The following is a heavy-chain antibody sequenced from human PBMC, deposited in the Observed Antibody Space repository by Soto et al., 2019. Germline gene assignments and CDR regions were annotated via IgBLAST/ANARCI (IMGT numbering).Heavy chain of an antibody. J-gene: IGHJ4*02. CDR1: GYDFTTNG. V-gene: IGHV1-18*01. CDR2: ISAHNGNT. CDR3: SRGRYGDY. D-gene: IGHD1-1*01. Sequence: QVHLVQSGAEVKKPGASVKVSCKGSGYDFTTNGITGVRQAPGQGLEWMAWISAHNGNTDYAQKLQGSVTVTRDTSTSTAYMELRCLRSDDTAMYYCSRGRYGDYWGQGALVTVSS.